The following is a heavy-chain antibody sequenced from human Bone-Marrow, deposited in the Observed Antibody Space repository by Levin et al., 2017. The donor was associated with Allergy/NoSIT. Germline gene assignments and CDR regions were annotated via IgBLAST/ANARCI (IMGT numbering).Heavy chain of an antibody. D-gene: IGHD3-10*01. CDR2: IDPNNDKT. CDR3: ARSSYSGSGSFDL. J-gene: IGHJ4*02. V-gene: IGHV1-8*01. CDR1: GYTFSSYE. Sequence: VASVKVSCKASGYTFSSYELNWVRQAPGQGLEWMGWIDPNNDKTGYAQKFQGRVTMTRDTSTTTAYLDLSGLKSEDTAVYYCARSSYSGSGSFDLWGQGTLVTVSS.